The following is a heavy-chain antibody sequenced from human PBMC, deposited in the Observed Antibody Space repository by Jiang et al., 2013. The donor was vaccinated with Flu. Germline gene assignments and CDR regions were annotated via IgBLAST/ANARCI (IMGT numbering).Heavy chain of an antibody. V-gene: IGHV4-39*07. CDR3: ARAQKYSGFELPYFDY. Sequence: PGLVKPSETLSLTCTVSGGSFSSDYYYWGWIRQPPEKGMEWIGGIYHTGSSYSRPSLKSRVTMSVDPSKNQFSLKLSSVTAADTAVYYCARAQKYSGFELPYFDYWGQGTLVTVAS. CDR2: IYHTGSS. J-gene: IGHJ4*02. D-gene: IGHD5-12*01. CDR1: GGSFSSDYYY.